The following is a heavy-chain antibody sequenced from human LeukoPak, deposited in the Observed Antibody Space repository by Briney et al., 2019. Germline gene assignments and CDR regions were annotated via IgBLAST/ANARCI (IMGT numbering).Heavy chain of an antibody. J-gene: IGHJ4*02. CDR1: GFTFSSYS. CDR2: ISSSSSYI. Sequence: GGSLRLSCAASGFTFSSYSMNWVRQAPGKGLEWVSSISSSSSYIYYADSVKGRFTISRDNAENSLYLQMNSLRAEDTAVYYCARSGGGYDYLDYWGQGTLVTVSS. V-gene: IGHV3-21*01. D-gene: IGHD5-12*01. CDR3: ARSGGGYDYLDY.